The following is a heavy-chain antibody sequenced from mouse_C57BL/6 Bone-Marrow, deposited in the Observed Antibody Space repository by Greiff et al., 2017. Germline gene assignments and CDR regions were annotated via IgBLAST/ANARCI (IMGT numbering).Heavy chain of an antibody. CDR3: TRDDGYYKAVDY. CDR1: GFNIKDYY. CDR2: IDPENGDT. D-gene: IGHD2-3*01. V-gene: IGHV14-4*01. Sequence: VQLQQSGAELVRPGASVKLSCTASGFNIKDYYMHWVKQRPEQGLEWIGWIDPENGDTEYASKFQGKATITADKSSNTAYLQLSSLTSEDTAVXYCTRDDGYYKAVDYGGQGTSVTVSS. J-gene: IGHJ4*01.